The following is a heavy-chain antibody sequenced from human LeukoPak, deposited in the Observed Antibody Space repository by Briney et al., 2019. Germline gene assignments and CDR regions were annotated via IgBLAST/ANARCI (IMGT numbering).Heavy chain of an antibody. D-gene: IGHD5-18*01. Sequence: SQTLSLTCAISGDSVSSNSAAWNWIRQSPSRGLEWLGRRHYRSKWYNDYAVSVKSRITINPDTSKNQFSLQLNSVTPEDTAVYYCAIEGHRYGFPYGMDVWGQGTTVIVSS. CDR1: GDSVSSNSAA. CDR2: RHYRSKWYN. CDR3: AIEGHRYGFPYGMDV. V-gene: IGHV6-1*01. J-gene: IGHJ6*02.